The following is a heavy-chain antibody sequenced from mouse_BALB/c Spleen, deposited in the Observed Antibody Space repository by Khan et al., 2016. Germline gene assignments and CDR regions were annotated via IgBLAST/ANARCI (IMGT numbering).Heavy chain of an antibody. CDR1: GFDFSRYW. J-gene: IGHJ4*01. CDR3: ARQEDYAMDY. Sequence: EVKLLESGGGLVQPGGSLKLSCAASGFDFSRYWMSWVRQAPGKGLEWIGEINPDSSTINYTPSLKDKFIISRDNVKNTLYLQMSKVRSEDTALYYCARQEDYAMDYWGQGTSVTVSS. V-gene: IGHV4-1*02. CDR2: INPDSSTI.